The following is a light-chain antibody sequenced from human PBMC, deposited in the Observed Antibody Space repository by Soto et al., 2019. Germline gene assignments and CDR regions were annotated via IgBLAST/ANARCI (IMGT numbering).Light chain of an antibody. CDR1: NFDIGTNT. J-gene: IGLJ1*01. CDR2: SNN. V-gene: IGLV1-44*01. Sequence: QSALTQPPSASGTPGQRVTISCSGSNFDIGTNTVNWYQQLPGTAPKFVIYSNNQRPSGVPDRFSGSKSGTSASLAISGLQSEDEADYYCAAWDDSLNSYVFGTGTKVT. CDR3: AAWDDSLNSYV.